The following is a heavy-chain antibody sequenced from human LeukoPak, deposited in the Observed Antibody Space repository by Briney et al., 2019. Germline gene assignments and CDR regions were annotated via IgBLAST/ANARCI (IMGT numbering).Heavy chain of an antibody. V-gene: IGHV4-59*01. J-gene: IGHJ4*02. Sequence: PSVTLSLTCAVSGGSISPYYWMWIRQPPGKGLEWIGYISYSGSTSFNPSLKSRVTISLDTSTNQVSLKLRSVTAADTAVYYCARAGSYRLTTTLWGQGTLVTVSS. CDR2: ISYSGST. CDR3: ARAGSYRLTTTL. D-gene: IGHD4-17*01. CDR1: GGSISPYY.